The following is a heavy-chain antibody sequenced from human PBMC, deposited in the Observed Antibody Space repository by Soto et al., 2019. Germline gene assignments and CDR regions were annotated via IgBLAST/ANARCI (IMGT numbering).Heavy chain of an antibody. J-gene: IGHJ3*02. V-gene: IGHV1-46*01. D-gene: IGHD3-22*01. CDR1: GYTFTSYY. CDR2: INPSGGST. Sequence: QVQLVQSGAEVKKPGASVKVSCKASGYTFTSYYMHWVRQAPGQGLEWMGIINPSGGSTSYAQKFQGRVTMTSDTSTSTVYMELSSLRSEDTAVYYCAVVVTLDAFDIWGQGTMVTVSS. CDR3: AVVVTLDAFDI.